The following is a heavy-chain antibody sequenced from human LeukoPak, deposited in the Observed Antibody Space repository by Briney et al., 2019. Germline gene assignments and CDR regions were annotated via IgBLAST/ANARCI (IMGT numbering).Heavy chain of an antibody. Sequence: SGPTLVKPTQTLTLTCTFSGFSLSTSGVGVGWIRQPPGTALEWLAITNWDDGRRYSPSLKSRSTISKGTSKNQVVLTMTNMDPVDTATYYCAHRRTVDCGGDCYPGWYYFDYWGQGTLVTVSS. J-gene: IGHJ4*02. CDR3: AHRRTVDCGGDCYPGWYYFDY. CDR1: GFSLSTSGVG. CDR2: TNWDDGR. D-gene: IGHD2-21*02. V-gene: IGHV2-5*02.